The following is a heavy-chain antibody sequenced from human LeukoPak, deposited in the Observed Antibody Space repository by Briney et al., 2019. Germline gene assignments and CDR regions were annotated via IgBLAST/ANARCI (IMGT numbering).Heavy chain of an antibody. J-gene: IGHJ4*02. Sequence: SETLSLTCTVSGGSIDSYYWSWIRQPPGKGLEWIGYIYYTGSTKYHPSLKNRVTISPDKPQIKFPLKLTSVTAADTAVYSCASVYQSAEYYFDYWGPGNMVSVSS. V-gene: IGHV4-59*01. CDR3: ASVYQSAEYYFDY. CDR2: IYYTGST. D-gene: IGHD2-2*01. CDR1: GGSIDSYY.